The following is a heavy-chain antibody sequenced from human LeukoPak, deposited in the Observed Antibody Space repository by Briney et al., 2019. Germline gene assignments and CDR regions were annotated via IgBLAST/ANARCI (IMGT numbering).Heavy chain of an antibody. V-gene: IGHV3-48*03. CDR3: ARDPASGWFDP. J-gene: IGHJ5*02. CDR2: ISSSGSTI. CDR1: GFTFSSYE. Sequence: GGSLRLSCAASGFTFSSYEMNWVRPAPGKGLEWVSYISSSGSTIYYADSVKGRFTISRDNAKNSLYLQMNSLRGEDTAVYYCARDPASGWFDPWGQGTLVTVSS. D-gene: IGHD2-2*01.